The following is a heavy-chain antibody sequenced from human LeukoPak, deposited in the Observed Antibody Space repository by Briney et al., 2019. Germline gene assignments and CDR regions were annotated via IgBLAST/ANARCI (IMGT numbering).Heavy chain of an antibody. CDR2: ISGYDGNT. CDR3: ARTGVATIIGY. CDR1: GYTFTSFL. J-gene: IGHJ4*02. D-gene: IGHD5-12*01. V-gene: IGHV1-18*01. Sequence: ASVKVSCKASGYTFTSFLISWGPQAPGQGLEWMGWISGYDGNTKYAQRFQGRVTMTTDTSTSTAYMELRSLRSDDTAVYYCARTGVATIIGYWGQGTLVTVSS.